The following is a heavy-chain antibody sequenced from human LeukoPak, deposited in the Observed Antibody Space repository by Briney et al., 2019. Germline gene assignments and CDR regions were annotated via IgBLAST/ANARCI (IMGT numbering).Heavy chain of an antibody. CDR2: SYSRGST. Sequence: PGGSLRLSCAASGFTFSSYGMHWVRQPPGKRLEWIGSSYSRGSTYYNPSLKSRVTISIDTSKNQFSLKLTSVTAADTAVYYCARHELPGIAISAGFDYWGQGTLVTVSS. D-gene: IGHD6-13*01. V-gene: IGHV4-39*01. CDR1: GFTFSSYG. CDR3: ARHELPGIAISAGFDY. J-gene: IGHJ4*02.